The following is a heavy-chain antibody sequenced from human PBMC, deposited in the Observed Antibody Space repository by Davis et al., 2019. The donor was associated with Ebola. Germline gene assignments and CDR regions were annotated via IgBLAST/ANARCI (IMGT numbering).Heavy chain of an antibody. CDR1: GFTFSSYA. CDR3: ASSRYCSGGSCYSSVNPYGY. D-gene: IGHD2-15*01. CDR2: ISASGDAT. V-gene: IGHV3-23*01. J-gene: IGHJ4*02. Sequence: PGGSLRLSCAASGFTFSSYAMSWVRQAPGKGLEWVSAISASGDATYYADSVKGRFTISRDNAKNSLYLQMNSLRAEDTAVYYCASSRYCSGGSCYSSVNPYGYWGQGTLVTVSS.